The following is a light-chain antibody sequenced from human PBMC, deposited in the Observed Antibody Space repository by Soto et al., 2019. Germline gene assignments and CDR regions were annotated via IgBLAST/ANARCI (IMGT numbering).Light chain of an antibody. CDR1: QGISSW. J-gene: IGKJ1*01. V-gene: IGKV1-5*03. CDR2: KAS. CDR3: QQYNSYSWT. Sequence: DIQMTQSPPSVSASVGDRVTITCRASQGISSWLAWYQQKPGKAPKLLIYKASSLESGVPSRFSGSGSGTEFTLTISSLQPDDFATYYCQQYNSYSWTFGQGTKVDIK.